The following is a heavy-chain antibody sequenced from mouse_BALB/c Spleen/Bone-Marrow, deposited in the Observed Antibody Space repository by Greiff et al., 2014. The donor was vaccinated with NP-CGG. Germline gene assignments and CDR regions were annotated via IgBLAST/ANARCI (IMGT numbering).Heavy chain of an antibody. D-gene: IGHD2-13*01. CDR2: INPYNGGT. J-gene: IGHJ4*01. V-gene: IGHV1-18*01. Sequence: EVMLVESGPELVKPGASMKISCKASGYSFTGYTMNWVKQSHGKNLEWIGLINPYNGGTSYNQKFKDKATLTVDKSSSTAYMELLSLTSEDAAGDYCTRGLEYVVDYWGQGTSVTVSS. CDR3: TRGLEYVVDY. CDR1: GYSFTGYT.